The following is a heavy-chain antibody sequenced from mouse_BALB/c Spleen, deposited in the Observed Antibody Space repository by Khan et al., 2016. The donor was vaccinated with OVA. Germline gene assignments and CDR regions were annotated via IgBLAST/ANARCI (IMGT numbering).Heavy chain of an antibody. D-gene: IGHD2-14*01. Sequence: QIQLVQSGPELKKPGETVQISCKASGFTFTNYGMNWVKQAPGKGLKWMGWINTYTGEPTFADDFKGRFAFSLETSASPAYLQINRLKNEDTATYFCARVGYNGTMDCWGQGTSVTVSS. CDR1: GFTFTNYG. V-gene: IGHV9-3-1*01. CDR2: INTYTGEP. CDR3: ARVGYNGTMDC. J-gene: IGHJ4*01.